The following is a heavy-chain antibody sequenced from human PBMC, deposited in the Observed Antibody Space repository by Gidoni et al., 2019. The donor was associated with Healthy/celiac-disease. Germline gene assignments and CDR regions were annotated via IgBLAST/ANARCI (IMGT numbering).Heavy chain of an antibody. CDR2: IKSKTDGGTT. CDR3: VGESIIHYYGMDV. CDR1: GVTGSTAW. D-gene: IGHD3-10*01. Sequence: EVQLVESGGGLVKPGGSLRLSCAAAGVTGSTAWMSWVRQAPGKGLEWVGRIKSKTDGGTTDYAAPVKGRFTISRDDSKNTLYLQMNSLKTEDTAVYYCVGESIIHYYGMDVWGQGTTVTVSS. J-gene: IGHJ6*02. V-gene: IGHV3-15*01.